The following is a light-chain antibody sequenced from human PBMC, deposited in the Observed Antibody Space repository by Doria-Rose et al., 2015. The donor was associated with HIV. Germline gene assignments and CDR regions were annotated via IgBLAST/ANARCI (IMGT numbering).Light chain of an antibody. Sequence: TQSPGTLSLSPGERATLSCRASQSFSSTYLAWYQQKPGQAPSLLIYDGSTRATGVPNRFSASGSGTDFTLTINRLEPEDFALYYCHQYGTSWTFGQGTKVEI. V-gene: IGKV3-20*01. CDR1: QSFSSTY. J-gene: IGKJ1*01. CDR3: HQYGTSWT. CDR2: DGS.